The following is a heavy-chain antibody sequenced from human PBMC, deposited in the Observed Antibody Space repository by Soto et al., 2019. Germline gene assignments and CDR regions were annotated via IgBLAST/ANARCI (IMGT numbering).Heavy chain of an antibody. V-gene: IGHV3-23*01. J-gene: IGHJ6*02. D-gene: IGHD2-15*01. CDR1: GFTFSSYA. CDR2: ISGSGGST. CDR3: AKWLGCSGGSCYGMDV. Sequence: EVQLLESGGGLVQPGGSLRLSCAASGFTFSSYAMSWVRQAPGKGLEWVSAISGSGGSTYYADSVKGRFTISRDNSKNTLYLQMNSLRAEDTAVYYCAKWLGCSGGSCYGMDVWGQGNTVTVSS.